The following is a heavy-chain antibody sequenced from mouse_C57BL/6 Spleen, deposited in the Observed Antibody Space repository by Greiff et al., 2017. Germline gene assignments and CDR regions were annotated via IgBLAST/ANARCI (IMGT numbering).Heavy chain of an antibody. CDR2: ISYDGSN. Sequence: EVKLQESGPGLVKPSQSLSLTCSVTGYSITSGYYWNWIRQFPGNKLEWMGYISYDGSNNYNPSLKNRISITRDTSKNQFFLKLNSVTTEDTATYYCARKEPYYFDYWGQGTTLTVSS. J-gene: IGHJ2*01. CDR3: ARKEPYYFDY. D-gene: IGHD6-1*01. V-gene: IGHV3-6*01. CDR1: GYSITSGYY.